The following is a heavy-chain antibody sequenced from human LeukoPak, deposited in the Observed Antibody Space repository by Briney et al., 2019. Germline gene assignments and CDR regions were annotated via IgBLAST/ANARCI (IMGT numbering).Heavy chain of an antibody. CDR2: IKQDGSEK. CDR3: ARDRGRGSGSYYEPDY. D-gene: IGHD1-26*01. V-gene: IGHV3-7*01. J-gene: IGHJ4*02. CDR1: GFTFSNYW. Sequence: GGSLRLSCAASGFTFSNYWMSWVRQAPGKGLEWVANIKQDGSEKYYVDSVKGRFTISRDNAKNSLYLQMNSLRAEDTAVYYCARDRGRGSGSYYEPDYWGQGTLVTVSS.